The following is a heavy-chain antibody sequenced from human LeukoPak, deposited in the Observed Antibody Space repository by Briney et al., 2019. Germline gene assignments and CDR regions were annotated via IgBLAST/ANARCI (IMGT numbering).Heavy chain of an antibody. CDR2: INPNSGGT. CDR3: ARDRSPRPHFDY. CDR1: GYTFTGYY. Sequence: ASVKVSCKASGYTFTGYYMHWVRQAPGQGLEWMGWINPNSGGTNYAQKFQGRVTMARDTSISTAYMELSRLRSDDTAVYYCARDRSPRPHFDYWGQGTLDTVSS. V-gene: IGHV1-2*02. J-gene: IGHJ4*02.